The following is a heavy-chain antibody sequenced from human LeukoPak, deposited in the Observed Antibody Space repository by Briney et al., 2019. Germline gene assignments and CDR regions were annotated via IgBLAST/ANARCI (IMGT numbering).Heavy chain of an antibody. J-gene: IGHJ4*02. CDR1: GYPFTSYD. CDR3: ARGYYGDYVYDY. V-gene: IGHV1-8*01. Sequence: GASVKVSCKASGYPFTSYDINWVRQATGQGLEWMGWMNPNSGNTGYAQKFQGRVTMTRNTSISTAYMALSSLRSEDTAVYYCARGYYGDYVYDYWGQGTLVTVSS. D-gene: IGHD4-17*01. CDR2: MNPNSGNT.